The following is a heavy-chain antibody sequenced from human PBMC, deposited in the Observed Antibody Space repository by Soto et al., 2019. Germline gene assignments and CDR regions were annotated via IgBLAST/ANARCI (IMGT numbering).Heavy chain of an antibody. CDR3: ARPDSYCSGGSCYSVAFDI. Sequence: PSETLSLTCTVSGGSISSYYWSWIRQPPGKGLEWIGYIYYSGSTNYNPSLKSRVTISVDTSKNQFSLKLSSVTAADTAVYYCARPDSYCSGGSCYSVAFDIWGQGTMVTVSS. J-gene: IGHJ3*02. CDR1: GGSISSYY. CDR2: IYYSGST. D-gene: IGHD2-15*01. V-gene: IGHV4-59*08.